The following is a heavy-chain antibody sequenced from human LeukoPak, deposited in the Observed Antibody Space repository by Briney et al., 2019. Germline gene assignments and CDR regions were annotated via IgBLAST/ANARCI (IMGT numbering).Heavy chain of an antibody. V-gene: IGHV3-7*01. J-gene: IGHJ4*02. CDR2: IKQDGSEK. CDR3: AREWDQYSSSWGFDY. D-gene: IGHD6-13*01. Sequence: GGSLRLSCEASGFTFSNYWMTWVRQAPGKGLEWVANIKQDGSEKYYVDSVKGRFTISRDNAKNSLYLQMNSLRAEDTAVYYCAREWDQYSSSWGFDYWGQGTLVTVSS. CDR1: GFTFSNYW.